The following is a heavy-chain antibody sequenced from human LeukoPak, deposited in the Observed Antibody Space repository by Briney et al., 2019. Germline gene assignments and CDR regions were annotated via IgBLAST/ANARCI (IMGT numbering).Heavy chain of an antibody. Sequence: SEILSLTCTVSGGSISSGDYYWSWIRQPPGKGLEWIGYIYYSGSTYYNPSLKSRVTISVDTSKNQFSLKLSSVTAADTAVYYCARDRGRQLVGYFDYWGQGTLVTVSS. CDR2: IYYSGST. V-gene: IGHV4-30-4*08. CDR1: GGSISSGDYY. CDR3: ARDRGRQLVGYFDY. J-gene: IGHJ4*02. D-gene: IGHD6-13*01.